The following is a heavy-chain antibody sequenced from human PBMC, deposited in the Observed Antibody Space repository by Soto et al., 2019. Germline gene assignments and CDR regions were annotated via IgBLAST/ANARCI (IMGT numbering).Heavy chain of an antibody. D-gene: IGHD6-6*01. CDR1: GDSVSSNTAA. J-gene: IGHJ4*02. Sequence: PSQTLSLTCVISGDSVSSNTAAWNWIRSSPSRGLEWLGRTYYRSNWRHDYAVSVKSRITVNPDTSKNQFSLKLSSVTAADTAVYYCARHVKVAARPNPLKTTFDYWGQGTLVTVSS. CDR2: TYYRSNWRH. CDR3: ARHVKVAARPNPLKTTFDY. V-gene: IGHV6-1*01.